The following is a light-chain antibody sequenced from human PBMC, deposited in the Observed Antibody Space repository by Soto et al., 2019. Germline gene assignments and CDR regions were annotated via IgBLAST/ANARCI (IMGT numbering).Light chain of an antibody. CDR3: CSYAGSYTWV. CDR1: SSNIGAGYD. V-gene: IGLV1-40*01. J-gene: IGLJ3*02. Sequence: QSVLTQPPSMSGAPGQGVTISCTGSSSNIGAGYDVHWYQQVPGTAPKLLIYGNTNRPSGVPDRFSASKSGTSASLAISGLQAEDEADYYCCSYAGSYTWVFGGGTKLTVL. CDR2: GNT.